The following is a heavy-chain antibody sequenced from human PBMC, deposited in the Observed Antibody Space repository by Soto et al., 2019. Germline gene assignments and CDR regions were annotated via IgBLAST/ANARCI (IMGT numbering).Heavy chain of an antibody. CDR1: GFTFSNAW. V-gene: IGHV3-15*07. CDR2: IKSKTDGGTT. D-gene: IGHD1-26*01. CDR3: TTDPNRGQPGHRLQRKGDYYGMDV. J-gene: IGHJ6*02. Sequence: LGGALRLSCAASGFTFSNAWMNWVRQAPWKGLEWVGRIKSKTDGGTTDYAAPVKGRFTISRDDSKNTLYLQMNSLKTEDTAVYYCTTDPNRGQPGHRLQRKGDYYGMDVWGQGTTVTVSS.